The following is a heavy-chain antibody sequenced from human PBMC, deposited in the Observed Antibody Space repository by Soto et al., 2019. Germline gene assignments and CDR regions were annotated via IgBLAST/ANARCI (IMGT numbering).Heavy chain of an antibody. CDR1: GGSISGSTYY. V-gene: IGHV4-39*01. CDR3: MSPHYSSGWPAFDY. J-gene: IGHJ4*02. D-gene: IGHD4-4*01. CDR2: IYYSGST. Sequence: SETLSLTCSVSGGSISGSTYYWAWIRQPPGKGLEWIGSIYYSGSTHYNPSLKSRVAVSVDTFKNQFSLKLTSVTAADTAVYFCMSPHYSSGWPAFDYWGRGTLVTVSS.